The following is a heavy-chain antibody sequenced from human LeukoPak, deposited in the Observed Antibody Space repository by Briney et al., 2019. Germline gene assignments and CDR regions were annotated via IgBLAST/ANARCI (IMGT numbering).Heavy chain of an antibody. D-gene: IGHD3-22*01. CDR2: FNLGGGT. Sequence: SQTLSLTCTVSGGSISSGSYYWSWIRQPPGRGLEWIGEFNLGGGTNYNPSLRSRLTILVDAAKSQVSLELSSVTPADTAVYYCARIYNDTSGNHNQAFDMWGQGTMVTVSS. J-gene: IGHJ3*02. CDR3: ARIYNDTSGNHNQAFDM. V-gene: IGHV4-30-2*01. CDR1: GGSISSGSYY.